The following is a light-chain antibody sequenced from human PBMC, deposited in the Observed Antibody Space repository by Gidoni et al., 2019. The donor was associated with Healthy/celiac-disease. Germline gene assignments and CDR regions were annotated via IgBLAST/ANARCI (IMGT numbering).Light chain of an antibody. Sequence: EIVFTQSPATLSLSPGERATLSCRASQSVSSYLAWYHQKPGQAPRLLIDDASNGATGIPARFSCSGPGTDFTLTISSLEPEDFAVYYCHQRSNWPPTFGQXTKVEIK. CDR2: DAS. V-gene: IGKV3-11*01. CDR3: HQRSNWPPT. CDR1: QSVSSY. J-gene: IGKJ1*01.